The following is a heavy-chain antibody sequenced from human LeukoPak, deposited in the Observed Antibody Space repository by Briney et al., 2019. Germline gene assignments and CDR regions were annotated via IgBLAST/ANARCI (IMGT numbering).Heavy chain of an antibody. D-gene: IGHD6-13*01. CDR1: GFTFSSYA. Sequence: GRSLRLSCAASGFTFSSYAMHWVRQAPGKGLEWVAVISYDGSNKYYADSAKGRFTISRDNSKNTLYLQMNSLRAEDTAVYYCARVFAAVGGYYFDYWGQGTLVTVSS. CDR2: ISYDGSNK. CDR3: ARVFAAVGGYYFDY. J-gene: IGHJ4*02. V-gene: IGHV3-30*04.